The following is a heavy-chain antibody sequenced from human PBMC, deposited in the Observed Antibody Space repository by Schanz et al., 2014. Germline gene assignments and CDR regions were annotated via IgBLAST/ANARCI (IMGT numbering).Heavy chain of an antibody. D-gene: IGHD6-19*01. J-gene: IGHJ4*02. CDR3: ARDPNTSAWLPYFDT. Sequence: LQLLESGGGLVQPGGSLRLSCAASGFTFSAYAMTWVRRAPGKGLEWVAVMWNDGIKTHYADSGKGRFTISRDNSKNTVYLQMNSLRTDDTAMYYCARDPNTSAWLPYFDTWGQGTLVTVSA. V-gene: IGHV3-30*04. CDR1: GFTFSAYA. CDR2: MWNDGIKT.